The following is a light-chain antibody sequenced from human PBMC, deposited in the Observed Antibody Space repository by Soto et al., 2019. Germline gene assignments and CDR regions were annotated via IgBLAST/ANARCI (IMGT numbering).Light chain of an antibody. CDR1: QSISSW. CDR2: KAS. V-gene: IGKV1-5*03. Sequence: DIQMTQSPSTLSASVGDRVTITCRASQSISSWLAWYQQEPGTAPKLLIYKASTLQSGVPSRFSGSGSGTDFTLTITSLQPDDSATYYCQQYNDNWTFGQGTKV. J-gene: IGKJ1*01. CDR3: QQYNDNWT.